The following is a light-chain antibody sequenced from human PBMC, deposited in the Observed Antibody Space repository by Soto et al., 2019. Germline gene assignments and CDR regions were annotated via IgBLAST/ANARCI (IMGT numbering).Light chain of an antibody. J-gene: IGLJ2*01. CDR1: SSDVGGYNY. CDR3: ISYSSSSTLV. Sequence: QSALTLPASVSGSPGQSITISCTGTSSDVGGYNYVSWYQQHPGKAPKLMIYAVSNRPSGVSNRFSGSKSGNTASLTISGLQAEDEADYYCISYSSSSTLVFGGGTKLTVL. CDR2: AVS. V-gene: IGLV2-14*01.